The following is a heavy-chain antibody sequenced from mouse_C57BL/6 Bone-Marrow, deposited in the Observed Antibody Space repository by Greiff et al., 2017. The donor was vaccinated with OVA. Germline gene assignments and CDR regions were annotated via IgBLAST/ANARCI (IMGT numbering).Heavy chain of an antibody. D-gene: IGHD1-1*02. CDR2: IHPSDSDT. J-gene: IGHJ1*03. Sequence: VQLQQPGAELVKPGASVKVSCKASGYTFTSYWMHWVKQRPGQGLEWIGRIHPSDSDTNYNQKFKGKATLTVDKSSSTSYMQLSSLTSEDSAVYTCAMPWVAYWDFDVWGTGTTVTVSS. CDR1: GYTFTSYW. V-gene: IGHV1-74*01. CDR3: AMPWVAYWDFDV.